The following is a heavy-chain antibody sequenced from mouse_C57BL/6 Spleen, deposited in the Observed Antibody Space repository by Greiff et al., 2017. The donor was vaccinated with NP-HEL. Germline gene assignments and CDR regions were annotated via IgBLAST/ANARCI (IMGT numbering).Heavy chain of an antibody. V-gene: IGHV1-64*01. CDR1: GYTFTSYW. CDR2: IHPNSGST. J-gene: IGHJ3*01. Sequence: QVQLQQPGAELVKPGASVKLSCKASGYTFTSYWMHWVKQRPGQGLEWIGMIHPNSGSTNYNEKFKSKATLTVDKSSSTAYMQLSSLTSEDSAVYYCARRGVDYEGAWFAYWGQGTLVTVSA. D-gene: IGHD2-4*01. CDR3: ARRGVDYEGAWFAY.